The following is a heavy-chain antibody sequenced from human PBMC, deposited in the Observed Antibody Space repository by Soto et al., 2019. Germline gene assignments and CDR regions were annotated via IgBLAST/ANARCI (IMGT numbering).Heavy chain of an antibody. D-gene: IGHD5-18*01. J-gene: IGHJ3*02. V-gene: IGHV4-34*01. CDR2: INHSGST. Sequence: PSETLSLTCAVYGGSFSGYYWSWIRQPPGKGLEWIGEINHSGSTNYNPSLKSRVTISVDTSKNQFSLKLSSVTAAGTAVYYCARARYSYGERAFDIWGQGTMVT. CDR1: GGSFSGYY. CDR3: ARARYSYGERAFDI.